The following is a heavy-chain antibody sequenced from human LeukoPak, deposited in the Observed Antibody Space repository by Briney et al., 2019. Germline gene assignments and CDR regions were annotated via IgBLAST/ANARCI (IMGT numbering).Heavy chain of an antibody. J-gene: IGHJ3*02. Sequence: GESLKISCKGSGYSFATYWIGWVRQMPGKGLEWMGIIYPGDSDIRYSPSIQGQVTISADKSISTAYLQWSSLKASDTAMYYCASGTLEYSSSFDAFDIWGQGTMVTVSS. CDR3: ASGTLEYSSSFDAFDI. CDR1: GYSFATYW. V-gene: IGHV5-51*01. CDR2: IYPGDSDI. D-gene: IGHD6-6*01.